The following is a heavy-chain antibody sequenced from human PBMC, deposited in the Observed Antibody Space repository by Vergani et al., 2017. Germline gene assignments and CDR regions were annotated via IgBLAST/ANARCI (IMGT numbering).Heavy chain of an antibody. CDR1: GGSISSGTYY. V-gene: IGHV4-61*02. D-gene: IGHD2-2*01. J-gene: IGHJ3*02. CDR2: IYTSGST. Sequence: QVQLQESGPGLVKPSQTLSLTCTVSGGSISSGTYYWSWIRQPAGKGLEWIGRIYTSGSTNYNPSLKSRVSMSLDTSKNQFSLKLSSVNAADTAVFYCAGGAYCCSTSRPHYGFDIWGQGTMVTVSS. CDR3: AGGAYCCSTSRPHYGFDI.